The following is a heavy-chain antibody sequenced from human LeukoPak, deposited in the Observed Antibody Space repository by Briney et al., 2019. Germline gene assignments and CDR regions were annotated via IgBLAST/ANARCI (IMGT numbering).Heavy chain of an antibody. CDR2: IYYSGST. V-gene: IGHV4-59*01. D-gene: IGHD1-26*01. J-gene: IGHJ3*02. Sequence: PSETLSLTCTVSGGSISSYYWSWIRQPPGKGLEWIGYIYYSGSTNYNPSLKSRVTISVDTSKNQFSLKLSSVTAADMAVYYCARDLRYSGSYYAAFDIWGQGTMVTVSS. CDR3: ARDLRYSGSYYAAFDI. CDR1: GGSISSYY.